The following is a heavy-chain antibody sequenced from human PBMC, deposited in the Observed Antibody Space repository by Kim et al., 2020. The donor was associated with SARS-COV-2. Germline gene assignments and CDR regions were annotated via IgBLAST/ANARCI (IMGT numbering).Heavy chain of an antibody. J-gene: IGHJ4*02. CDR2: IYPGDSDT. V-gene: IGHV5-51*01. CDR1: GYRFTTHW. CDR3: AKGNITGIYDY. Sequence: GESLKISCKGSGYRFTTHWIGWVRQMPGKGLEWMGIIYPGDSDTRYSPSFQGQVNMSVDKSISTAYMQWSSLKASDTAMYYCAKGNITGIYDYWGQGTLVTVSS. D-gene: IGHD1-20*01.